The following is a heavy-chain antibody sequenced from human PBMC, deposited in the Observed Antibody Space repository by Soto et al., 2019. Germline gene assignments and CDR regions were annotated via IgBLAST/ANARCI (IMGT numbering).Heavy chain of an antibody. J-gene: IGHJ4*02. CDR3: AKAMTTVTTFYFDY. V-gene: IGHV3-30*18. Sequence: QVQLVESGGGVVQPGRSLRLSCAASGFTFSSYGMHWVRQAPGKGLEWGAVISYDGSNKYYADSVKGRFTISRDNSTNTLYLQMNSLRAEDTAVYYCAKAMTTVTTFYFDYWGQGTLVTVSS. D-gene: IGHD4-17*01. CDR2: ISYDGSNK. CDR1: GFTFSSYG.